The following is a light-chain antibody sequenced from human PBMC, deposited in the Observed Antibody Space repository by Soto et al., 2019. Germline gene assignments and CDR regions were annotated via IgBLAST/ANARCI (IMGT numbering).Light chain of an antibody. CDR3: SSYAGSSSYV. J-gene: IGLJ1*01. Sequence: QSALTQPASVSGSPGQSITISCTGTSSDVGGYNFVSWYQQHPGKAPKLMIHEVSNRPSGVSNRCSGSKSGNTASLTISGLQTEDEDDYYCSSYAGSSSYVFGTGTKLTVL. CDR2: EVS. V-gene: IGLV2-14*01. CDR1: SSDVGGYNF.